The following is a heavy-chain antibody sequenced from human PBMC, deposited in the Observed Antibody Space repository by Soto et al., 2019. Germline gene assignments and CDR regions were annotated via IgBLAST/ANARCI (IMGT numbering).Heavy chain of an antibody. V-gene: IGHV4-61*01. D-gene: IGHD3-10*01. Sequence: PSETLSLTCTVSGVSVSTNTQYWGWIRQPPGKGLEWIGYIYYSGSTNYNPSLKSRVTISVDTSKNQFSLKLSSVTAADTAVYYCARDPYGSGSYDYWGQGTLVTVSS. J-gene: IGHJ4*02. CDR2: IYYSGST. CDR1: GVSVSTNTQY. CDR3: ARDPYGSGSYDY.